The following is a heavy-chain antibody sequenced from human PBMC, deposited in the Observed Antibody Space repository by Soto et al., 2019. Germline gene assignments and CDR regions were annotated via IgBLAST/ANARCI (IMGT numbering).Heavy chain of an antibody. J-gene: IGHJ4*02. CDR1: GFTFSSYA. CDR3: AKDRGAYCGGGSCYSGYFAY. V-gene: IGHV3-23*01. Sequence: EVQLLESGGGLVQPGGSLRLSCAASGFTFSSYAMSWVRQAPGKGLEWVSAISGSGGSTYYADSVKGRFTISRDNAKNTLYRQMNSLRAEDTAVYYCAKDRGAYCGGGSCYSGYFAYWGQGTLVTVSS. D-gene: IGHD2-15*01. CDR2: ISGSGGST.